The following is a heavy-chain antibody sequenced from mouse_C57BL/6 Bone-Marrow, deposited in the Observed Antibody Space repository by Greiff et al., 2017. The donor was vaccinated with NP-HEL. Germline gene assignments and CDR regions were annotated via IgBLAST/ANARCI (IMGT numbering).Heavy chain of an antibody. CDR2: IYPGDGDT. CDR1: GYAFSSYW. CDR3: ARGHDYDYAMDY. Sequence: VQLQESGAELVKPGASVKISCKASGYAFSSYWMNWVKQRPGKGLEWIGQIYPGDGDTNYNGKFKGKATLTADKSSSTAYMQLSSLTSEDSAVYLCARGHDYDYAMDYWGQGTSVTVSS. V-gene: IGHV1-80*01. J-gene: IGHJ4*01. D-gene: IGHD2-4*01.